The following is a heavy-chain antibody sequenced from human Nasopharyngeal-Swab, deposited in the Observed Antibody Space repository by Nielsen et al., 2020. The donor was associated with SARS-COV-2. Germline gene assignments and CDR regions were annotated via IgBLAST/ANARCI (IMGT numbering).Heavy chain of an antibody. V-gene: IGHV4-59*01. Sequence: SETLSLTCTVSGGSISSYYWTWIRQPPGKGLEWIGYVYYTGRIKTNQSLKSRVTMSVDTSKNWFSLDLNSVTAADTAVYYCARGRRGYYDSSGEDFDYWGQGTLVTVPS. CDR2: VYYTGRI. J-gene: IGHJ4*02. CDR1: GGSISSYY. CDR3: ARGRRGYYDSSGEDFDY. D-gene: IGHD3-22*01.